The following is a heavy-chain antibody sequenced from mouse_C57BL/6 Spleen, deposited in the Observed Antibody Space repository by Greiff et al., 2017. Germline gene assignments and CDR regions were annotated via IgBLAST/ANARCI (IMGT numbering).Heavy chain of an antibody. D-gene: IGHD1-1*01. J-gene: IGHJ4*01. V-gene: IGHV5-9-1*02. CDR1: GFTFSSYA. CDR2: ISSGGDYI. CDR3: TRTGYGSSSYAMDY. Sequence: EVPLVESGEGLVKPGGSLKLSCAASGFTFSSYAMSWVRQTPEKRLEWVAYISSGGDYIYYADTVKGRFTISRDNARNTLYLQMSSLKSEDTAMYYCTRTGYGSSSYAMDYWGQGTSVTVSS.